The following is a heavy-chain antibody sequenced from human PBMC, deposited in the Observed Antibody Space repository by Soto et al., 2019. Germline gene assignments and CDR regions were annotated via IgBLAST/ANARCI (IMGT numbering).Heavy chain of an antibody. CDR2: IYHSGDS. CDR3: AGEHYKRRYSHNWF. J-gene: IGHJ5*01. D-gene: IGHD2-21*01. V-gene: IGHV4-31*02. CDR1: GYF. Sequence: GYFVCWIRQHPGKGLEYIGYIYHSGDSYYTPSLGRRVTISVDTSENQFSLHLRSVTAADTAVYYCAGEHYKRRYSHNWF.